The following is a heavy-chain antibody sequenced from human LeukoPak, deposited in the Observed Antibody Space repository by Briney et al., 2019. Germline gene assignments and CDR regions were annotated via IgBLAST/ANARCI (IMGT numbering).Heavy chain of an antibody. J-gene: IGHJ4*02. CDR3: ARGTYYYDSSGYYHRIFDY. CDR1: GFTLSSYW. V-gene: IGHV3-7*01. Sequence: GGSLRLSCAASGFTLSSYWMSWVRQAPGKGLEWVANIKQDGSEKYYVDSVKGRFTISRDDAKNSLYLQMNSLRAEDTAVYYCARGTYYYDSSGYYHRIFDYWGQGTLVTVSS. CDR2: IKQDGSEK. D-gene: IGHD3-22*01.